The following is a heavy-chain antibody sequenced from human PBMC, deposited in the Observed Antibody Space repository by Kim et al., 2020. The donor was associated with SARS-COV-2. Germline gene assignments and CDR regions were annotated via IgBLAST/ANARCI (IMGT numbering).Heavy chain of an antibody. J-gene: IGHJ4*01. CDR3: ARHKLRSIWFGALGDF. Sequence: SETLSLTCTVSGASIDSSDSYWGWICQPPGKGLEWIGSLYYSGTTYYNPSLKSRVTISADTARNQFSLKMTSATAADTALYYCARHKLRSIWFGALGDF. CDR2: LYYSGTT. D-gene: IGHD3-10*01. V-gene: IGHV4-39*01. CDR1: GASIDSSDSY.